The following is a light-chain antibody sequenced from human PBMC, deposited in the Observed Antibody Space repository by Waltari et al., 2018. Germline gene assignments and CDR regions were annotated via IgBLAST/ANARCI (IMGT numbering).Light chain of an antibody. Sequence: DIVMTQSPLSLPVTPGEPASISCRSSQSLLHSNGYNYLDWYLQKPGQSPQLLIYLGSTRASGVPDRFSGSGSGTDFTLKISRVEAEDVGVYYCMQALQTPITFGQGTRLGIK. CDR2: LGS. V-gene: IGKV2-28*01. J-gene: IGKJ5*01. CDR1: QSLLHSNGYNY. CDR3: MQALQTPIT.